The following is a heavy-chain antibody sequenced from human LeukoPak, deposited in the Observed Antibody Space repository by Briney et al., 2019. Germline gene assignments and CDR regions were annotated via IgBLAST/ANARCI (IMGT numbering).Heavy chain of an antibody. V-gene: IGHV3-21*01. J-gene: IGHJ5*02. D-gene: IGHD4/OR15-4a*01. CDR3: VRIPNSANFPNWFDP. CDR2: ISSSSSYI. Sequence: GSLRLSCAASGFTFSSYSMNWVRQAPGKGLEWVSSISSSSSYIYYADSVKGRFTISRDNAKNSLYLQMNSLRAEDTAVYYCVRIPNSANFPNWFDPWVQGTLVTVSS. CDR1: GFTFSSYS.